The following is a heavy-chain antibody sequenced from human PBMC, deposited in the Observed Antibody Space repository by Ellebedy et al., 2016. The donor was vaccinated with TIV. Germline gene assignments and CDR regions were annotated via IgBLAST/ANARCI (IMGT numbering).Heavy chain of an antibody. CDR3: ARGVAAAGREYYYYYGMDV. CDR2: INPNSGGT. CDR1: GYTFTGYY. D-gene: IGHD6-13*01. J-gene: IGHJ6*02. V-gene: IGHV1-2*02. Sequence: AASVKVSCKASGYTFTGYYMHWVRQAPGQGLEWMGWINPNSGGTNYAQKFQGRVTMTRDTSISTAYMELSKLRSDDTAVYYCARGVAAAGREYYYYYGMDVWGQGTTVTVSS.